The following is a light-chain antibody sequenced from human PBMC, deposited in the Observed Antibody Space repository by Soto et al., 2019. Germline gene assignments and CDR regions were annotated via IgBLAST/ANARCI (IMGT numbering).Light chain of an antibody. CDR3: CSYGGSRAV. J-gene: IGLJ7*01. CDR2: EDS. Sequence: QSVLTQPASVSGSPGQSITISCTGTSSDVGSHNLVSWYQQHPGQAPKLMIYEDSKRPFGVSARFSASKSGNTASLTISGVQAEDEADYYCCSYGGSRAVFGGGTQLTVL. CDR1: SSDVGSHNL. V-gene: IGLV2-23*02.